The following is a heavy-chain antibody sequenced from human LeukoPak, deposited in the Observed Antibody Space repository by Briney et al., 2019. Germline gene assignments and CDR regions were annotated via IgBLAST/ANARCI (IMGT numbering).Heavy chain of an antibody. CDR2: IYYSGST. Sequence: SETLSLTCTVSGGSISNYYWSWIRQPPGKGLEWIGYIYYSGSTNYNPYLKSRVTISVDTSKNQFSLKLSSVAAADTAVYYCARDRGRYCSSTSCLYYYYYMDVWGKGTTVTVSS. D-gene: IGHD2-2*01. CDR1: GGSISNYY. J-gene: IGHJ6*03. V-gene: IGHV4-59*01. CDR3: ARDRGRYCSSTSCLYYYYYMDV.